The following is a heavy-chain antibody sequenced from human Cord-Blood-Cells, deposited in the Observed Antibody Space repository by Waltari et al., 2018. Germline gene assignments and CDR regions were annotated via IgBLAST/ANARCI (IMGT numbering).Heavy chain of an antibody. D-gene: IGHD6-6*01. V-gene: IGHV1-2*02. CDR3: ARDLEGGYSSSSGAFDI. J-gene: IGHJ3*02. CDR2: INPNSGGT. CDR1: GYTFTGYY. Sequence: QVQLVQSGAEVKKPGASVKVSCKASGYTFTGYYMHWVRQAPGQGLVWMGWINPNSGGTNYEKKVQGRVTMTRDTSISTAYMELSRLRSDDTAVYYCARDLEGGYSSSSGAFDIWGQGTMVTVSS.